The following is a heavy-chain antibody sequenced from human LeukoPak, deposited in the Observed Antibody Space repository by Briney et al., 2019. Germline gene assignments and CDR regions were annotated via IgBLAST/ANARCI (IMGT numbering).Heavy chain of an antibody. CDR3: ARGPTYDYVWGSYRPPLDY. CDR2: INHSGST. CDR1: DGSVSGYY. V-gene: IGHV4-34*01. Sequence: PSETLSLTCAVYDGSVSGYYWSWIRQPPGKGLEWTGEINHSGSTNYNPSLKSRVTISVDTSKNQFSLKLSSVTAADTAVYYCARGPTYDYVWGSYRPPLDYWGQGTLVTVSS. D-gene: IGHD3-16*02. J-gene: IGHJ4*02.